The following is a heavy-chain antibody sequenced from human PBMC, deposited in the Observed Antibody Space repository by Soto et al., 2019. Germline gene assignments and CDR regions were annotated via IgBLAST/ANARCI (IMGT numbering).Heavy chain of an antibody. J-gene: IGHJ4*02. D-gene: IGHD1-26*01. CDR2: ITVGSGNT. CDR3: ARPSSYGSYYYFDL. V-gene: IGHV1-18*04. Sequence: ASVKVSCKASGDTFTRHSLTWVRQAPGQGPEWMGWITVGSGNTHYAQKFQGRVSMTTDTSTSTAYMQLWSLRSDDTAVYYCARPSSYGSYYYFDLWGQGTTVTVYS. CDR1: GDTFTRHS.